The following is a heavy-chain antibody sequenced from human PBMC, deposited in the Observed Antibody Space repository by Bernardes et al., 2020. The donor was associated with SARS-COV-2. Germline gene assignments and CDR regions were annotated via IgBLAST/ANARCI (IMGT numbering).Heavy chain of an antibody. Sequence: GGSLRLSCAASGFTFSSYSMNWVRQAPGKGLEWVSYISSSSSTIYYADSVKGRFTISSDNAKNSLYLQMNSLRAEDTAVYYCARDQGVSRYYGMDVWGQGTTVTVSS. D-gene: IGHD3-16*01. V-gene: IGHV3-48*01. CDR2: ISSSSSTI. J-gene: IGHJ6*02. CDR1: GFTFSSYS. CDR3: ARDQGVSRYYGMDV.